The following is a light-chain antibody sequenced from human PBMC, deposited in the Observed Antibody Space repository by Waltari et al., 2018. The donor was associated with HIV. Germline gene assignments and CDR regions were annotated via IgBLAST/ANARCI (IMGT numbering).Light chain of an antibody. V-gene: IGKV3-11*01. J-gene: IGKJ5*01. CDR2: DAS. CDR3: QQRSDWPPRIT. CDR1: HSINTY. Sequence: EIVLTQSPATLSLSPGERATLSCRASHSINTYLAWYQHKPGQAPRLLIYDASNRATGIPARFSGRESGTDFTLTISSLEPEDFALYYCQQRSDWPPRITFGQETRLEIK.